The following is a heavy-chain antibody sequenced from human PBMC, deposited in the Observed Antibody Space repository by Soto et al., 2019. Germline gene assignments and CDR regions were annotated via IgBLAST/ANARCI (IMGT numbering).Heavy chain of an antibody. V-gene: IGHV1-24*01. J-gene: IGHJ4*02. D-gene: IGHD2-2*01. CDR1: GYSLSDLS. CDR3: ATLPRTIERTPAAIWSFDS. Sequence: GASVKVSCKVSGYSLSDLSIHWVRQAPGKGLESMGGLDAEDGETIYAQKLQGRGTMTEDTSTDTAYMELSSLTSEDTAMYYCATLPRTIERTPAAIWSFDSWGQGTLVTVSS. CDR2: LDAEDGET.